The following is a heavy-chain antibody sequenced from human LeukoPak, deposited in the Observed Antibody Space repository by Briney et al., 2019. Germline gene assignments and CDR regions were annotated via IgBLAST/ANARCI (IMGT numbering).Heavy chain of an antibody. CDR3: ARDGGISPVDY. Sequence: EWVSVIYSGGSTYYADSVKGRFTISRDNSKNTLYLQMNSLRAEDTAVYYCARDGGISPVDYWGQGTLVTVSS. CDR2: IYSGGST. V-gene: IGHV3-66*01. J-gene: IGHJ4*02. D-gene: IGHD1-14*01.